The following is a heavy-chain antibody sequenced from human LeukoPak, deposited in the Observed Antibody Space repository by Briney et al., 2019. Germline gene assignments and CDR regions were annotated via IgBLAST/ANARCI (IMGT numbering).Heavy chain of an antibody. J-gene: IGHJ4*02. Sequence: GASVKVSCKASGYSFTGYFMHWVRQAPGQGLEWMGWINTHSGDTDYAQKFQGRATMSRDTSISTAYMELSSLRSDDTAVYYCAGEGAASGLYYFDYWGQGTLVIVSS. D-gene: IGHD6-13*01. CDR3: AGEGAASGLYYFDY. CDR1: GYSFTGYF. CDR2: INTHSGDT. V-gene: IGHV1-2*02.